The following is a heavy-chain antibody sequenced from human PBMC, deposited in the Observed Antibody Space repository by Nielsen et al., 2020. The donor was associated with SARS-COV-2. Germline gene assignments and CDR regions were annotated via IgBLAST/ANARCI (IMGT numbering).Heavy chain of an antibody. CDR3: ARSDGLVGIVGATAVDY. Sequence: GGSLTLSCAASGFTFSSYDMHWVRQAPGKGLEWVSAIGTAGDTYYPGSVKGRFTISRENAKNSLYLQMNSLRAGDTAVYYGARSDGLVGIVGATAVDYWGQGTLVTVSS. D-gene: IGHD1-26*01. V-gene: IGHV3-13*01. CDR1: GFTFSSYD. J-gene: IGHJ4*02. CDR2: IGTAGDT.